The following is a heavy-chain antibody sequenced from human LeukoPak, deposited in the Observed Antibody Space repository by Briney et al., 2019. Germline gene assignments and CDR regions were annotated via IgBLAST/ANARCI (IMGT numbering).Heavy chain of an antibody. CDR2: IYHSGST. CDR3: AREGDYDSSGLDY. Sequence: PSETLSLTCAVSGGSISSSNWWSWGRQPPGKGLEWIGEIYHSGSTNYNPSLKSRVTISVDKSKNQFSLKLSSVTAADTAVYYCAREGDYDSSGLDYWGQGTLVTVSS. J-gene: IGHJ4*02. CDR1: GGSISSSNW. D-gene: IGHD3-22*01. V-gene: IGHV4-4*02.